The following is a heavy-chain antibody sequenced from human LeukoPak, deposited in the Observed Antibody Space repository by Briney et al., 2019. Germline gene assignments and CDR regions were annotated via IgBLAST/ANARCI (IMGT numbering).Heavy chain of an antibody. CDR3: ARARGVRWLRFLDNWFDP. Sequence: ASVKVSCKASGYTFTSYYMHWVRQPPAQGLERMGIINPSGGGTSYAQKFQGRVTMTRDTSTSTVYMELSSLRSEDTAVYYCARARGVRWLRFLDNWFDPWGQGTLVTVSS. D-gene: IGHD5-24*01. V-gene: IGHV1-46*01. CDR1: GYTFTSYY. CDR2: INPSGGGT. J-gene: IGHJ5*02.